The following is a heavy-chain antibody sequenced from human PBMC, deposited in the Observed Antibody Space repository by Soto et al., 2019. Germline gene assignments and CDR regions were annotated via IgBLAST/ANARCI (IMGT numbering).Heavy chain of an antibody. CDR1: GFIFSSYA. V-gene: IGHV3-23*01. D-gene: IGHD3-10*01. CDR2: IGSGGST. J-gene: IGHJ5*02. Sequence: EVKLLESGGGLVQPGGSLRLSCAASGFIFSSYAMSWVRQAPGKGLEWVSAIGSGGSTYYADSVKGRFIISRDNSKNTLFLQMTSLRAEDTAVYYCAKDLLLWGINWFDPWGQGTLVTVSS. CDR3: AKDLLLWGINWFDP.